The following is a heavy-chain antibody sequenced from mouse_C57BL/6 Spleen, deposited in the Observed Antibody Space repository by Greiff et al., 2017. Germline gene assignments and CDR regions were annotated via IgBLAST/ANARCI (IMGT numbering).Heavy chain of an antibody. CDR3: ASPDGYYVGWFAY. Sequence: EVQLQQSGPELVKPGASVKISCKASGYTFTDYYMNWVKQSHGKSLEWIGDINPNNGGTSYNQKFKGKATLTVDKSSSTAYMELRSLTSEDSAVYYCASPDGYYVGWFAYWGQGTLVTVSA. D-gene: IGHD2-3*01. CDR1: GYTFTDYY. CDR2: INPNNGGT. V-gene: IGHV1-26*01. J-gene: IGHJ3*01.